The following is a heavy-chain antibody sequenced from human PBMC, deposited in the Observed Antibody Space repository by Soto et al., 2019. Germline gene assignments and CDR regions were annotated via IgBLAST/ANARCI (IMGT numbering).Heavy chain of an antibody. CDR3: ARSRNDLLTGYYNYYYYYNMDV. J-gene: IGHJ6*02. CDR1: GYTFTGYY. D-gene: IGHD3-9*01. V-gene: IGHV1-69*13. CDR2: IIPILGTA. Sequence: ASVKVSCKASGYTFTGYYMHWVRQAPGQGLKWMGGIIPILGTANYAQKFQGRVTITADESTSTAYMELSSLRSDDTAVYYCARSRNDLLTGYYNYYYYYNMDVWGQGTTVTV.